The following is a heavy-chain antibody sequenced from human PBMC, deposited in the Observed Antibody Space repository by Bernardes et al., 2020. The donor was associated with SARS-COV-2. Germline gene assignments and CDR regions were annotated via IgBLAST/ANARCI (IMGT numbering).Heavy chain of an antibody. Sequence: GGSLRLSCEASGFTFNDYYIHWIRQAPEKGLVWVSRISGDGRATNYADSVKGRFTISRDSAKNTVSLQMNSLRAEDTAVYFCARGSGNYYFDYWGQGILVTVSS. CDR2: ISGDGRAT. J-gene: IGHJ4*02. CDR1: GFTFNDYY. CDR3: ARGSGNYYFDY. V-gene: IGHV3-74*01. D-gene: IGHD3-3*01.